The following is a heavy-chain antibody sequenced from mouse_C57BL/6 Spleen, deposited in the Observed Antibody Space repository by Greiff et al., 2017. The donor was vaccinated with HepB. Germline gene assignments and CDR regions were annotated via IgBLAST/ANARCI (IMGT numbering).Heavy chain of an antibody. J-gene: IGHJ2*01. CDR1: GYTFTSYW. D-gene: IGHD2-1*01. CDR3: ARSPHGNYDFDY. Sequence: QVQLQQPGAELVRPGSSVKLSCKASGYTFTSYWMDWVKQRPGQGLEWIGNIYPSDSETHYNQKFKDKATLTVDKSSSTAYMQLSSLTSEDSAVYYCARSPHGNYDFDYCGQGTTLTVSS. CDR2: IYPSDSET. V-gene: IGHV1-61*01.